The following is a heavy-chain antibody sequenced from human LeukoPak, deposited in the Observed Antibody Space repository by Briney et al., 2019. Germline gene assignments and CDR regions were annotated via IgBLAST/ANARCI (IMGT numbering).Heavy chain of an antibody. D-gene: IGHD3-10*01. Sequence: SETLSLTCTVSGGSISGGTYYWSWIRQPPGKGLEWIGYIYYSGSTNYNPSLKSRVTISVDTSKNQFSLKLSSVTAADTAVYYCARKVRGRGYGSGAPYYFDYWGQGTLVTVSS. CDR3: ARKVRGRGYGSGAPYYFDY. CDR2: IYYSGST. J-gene: IGHJ4*02. CDR1: GGSISGGTYY. V-gene: IGHV4-61*01.